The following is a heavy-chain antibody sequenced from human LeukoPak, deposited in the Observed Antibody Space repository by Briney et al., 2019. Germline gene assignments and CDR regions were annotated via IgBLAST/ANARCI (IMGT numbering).Heavy chain of an antibody. Sequence: GGSLRLSCAASGFTVSSNYMSWVRQAPGKGLEWVSFIYSGGSIYYADSVKGRFTISRDNSKNTLYLQMNSLRAEDTAVYYCARVAYCGGDCYWVDYWGQGTLVTVSS. J-gene: IGHJ4*02. CDR3: ARVAYCGGDCYWVDY. D-gene: IGHD2-21*02. V-gene: IGHV3-66*01. CDR2: IYSGGSI. CDR1: GFTVSSNY.